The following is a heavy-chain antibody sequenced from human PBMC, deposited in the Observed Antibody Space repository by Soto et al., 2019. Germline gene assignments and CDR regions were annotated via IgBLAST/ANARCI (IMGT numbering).Heavy chain of an antibody. CDR3: AKGRSYGSNDAFDI. CDR1: GFTFSSYG. Sequence: GESLKISCAASGFTFSSYGMHWVRQAPGKGLEWVAVISYDGSNKYYADSVKGRFTISRDNSKNTLYLQMNSLRAEDTAVYYCAKGRSYGSNDAFDIWGQGTMVTVSS. CDR2: ISYDGSNK. D-gene: IGHD5-18*01. V-gene: IGHV3-30*18. J-gene: IGHJ3*02.